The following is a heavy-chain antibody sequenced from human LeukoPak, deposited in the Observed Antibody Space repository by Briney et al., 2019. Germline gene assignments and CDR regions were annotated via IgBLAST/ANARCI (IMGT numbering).Heavy chain of an antibody. D-gene: IGHD3-22*01. Sequence: GESLKISCKGSGYSFTSYWIGWVRQMPGKGLEWMGIIYPGDSDTRYSPSFQGQGTISADKSISTAYLQWSSLKASDTAMYYCARGYYYDSSGYSRATLFDYWGQGTLVTVSS. CDR2: IYPGDSDT. CDR1: GYSFTSYW. V-gene: IGHV5-51*01. J-gene: IGHJ4*02. CDR3: ARGYYYDSSGYSRATLFDY.